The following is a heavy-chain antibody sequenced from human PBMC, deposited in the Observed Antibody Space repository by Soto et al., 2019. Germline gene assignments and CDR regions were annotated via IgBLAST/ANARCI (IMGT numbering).Heavy chain of an antibody. CDR2: ISAYNGNT. Sequence: ASVKVSCKASGYTFTSYGISWVRQAPGQGLEWMGWISAYNGNTNYAQKLQGRVTMTTDTSTSTAYMELRSLRSDDTAVYYCARGGYNCADFFGHCDYWGQGPTVTVSS. V-gene: IGHV1-18*01. D-gene: IGHD1-1*01. J-gene: IGHJ4*03. CDR1: GYTFTSYG. CDR3: ARGGYNCADFFGHCDY.